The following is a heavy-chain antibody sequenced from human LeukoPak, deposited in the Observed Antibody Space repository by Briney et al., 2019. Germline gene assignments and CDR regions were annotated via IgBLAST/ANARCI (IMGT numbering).Heavy chain of an antibody. CDR2: ISDRGGST. J-gene: IGHJ4*02. Sequence: GGSLRLSCAASGFTFSSYAMSWVRQAPGKGLEWVSAISDRGGSTYYADSVKGRFTISRDNSKNTLYLQMNSLRAEDTAVYYCARQVVPAAFDYWGQGTLVTVSS. V-gene: IGHV3-23*01. CDR1: GFTFSSYA. CDR3: ARQVVPAAFDY. D-gene: IGHD2-2*01.